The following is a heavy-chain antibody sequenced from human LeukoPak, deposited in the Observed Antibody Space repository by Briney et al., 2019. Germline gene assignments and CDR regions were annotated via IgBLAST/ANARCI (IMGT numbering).Heavy chain of an antibody. J-gene: IGHJ3*02. V-gene: IGHV4-59*01. CDR3: ARDLSSGWYGHAFDI. CDR2: IYYSGST. Sequence: PSETLSLTCTVSGGSISSYYWSWIRQPLGKGLEWIGYIYYSGSTNYNPSLKSRVTISVDTSKNQFSLKLSSVTAADTAVYYCARDLSSGWYGHAFDIWGQGTMVTVSS. CDR1: GGSISSYY. D-gene: IGHD6-19*01.